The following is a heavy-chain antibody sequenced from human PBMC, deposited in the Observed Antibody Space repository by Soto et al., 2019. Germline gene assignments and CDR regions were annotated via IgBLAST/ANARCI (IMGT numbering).Heavy chain of an antibody. V-gene: IGHV4-31*03. CDR2: IYYSGST. CDR1: GGSISSGGYY. Sequence: PSETLSLTCTVSGGSISSGGYYWSWIRQHPGKGLEWIGYIYYSGSTYYNPSLKSRVTISVDTSKNQFSLKLSSVTAADTAVYYCARDRYSSSGRGYYYYYGMDVWGRGTTVTVSS. CDR3: ARDRYSSSGRGYYYYYGMDV. J-gene: IGHJ6*02. D-gene: IGHD6-13*01.